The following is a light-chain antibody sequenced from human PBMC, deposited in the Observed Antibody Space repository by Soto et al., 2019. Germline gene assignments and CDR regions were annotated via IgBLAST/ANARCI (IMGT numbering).Light chain of an antibody. CDR1: QSISSY. Sequence: DIQMPQSHSSLSASLGDRFTITCRASQSISSYLNWYQQKPGKAPKLLIYAASSLQSGVPSRFSGSGSGTDFTLTISSLQPEDFATYYCQQSYSTPLTFGGGTKV. V-gene: IGKV1-39*01. CDR3: QQSYSTPLT. CDR2: AAS. J-gene: IGKJ4*01.